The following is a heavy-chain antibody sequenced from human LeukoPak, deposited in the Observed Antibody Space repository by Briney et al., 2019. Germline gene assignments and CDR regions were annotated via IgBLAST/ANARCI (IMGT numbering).Heavy chain of an antibody. CDR1: GGXISTDSYY. D-gene: IGHD1-26*01. Sequence: PSETLSLTCTVSGGXISTDSYYWGWIRQPPGKGLEWIGSVSYSGSTYYNPSLKSRVTISVDTSKNQFSLNLSSVTAADTAVYYCASVRSGSHYFDYWGQGTLVTVSS. CDR3: ASVRSGSHYFDY. V-gene: IGHV4-39*01. J-gene: IGHJ4*02. CDR2: VSYSGST.